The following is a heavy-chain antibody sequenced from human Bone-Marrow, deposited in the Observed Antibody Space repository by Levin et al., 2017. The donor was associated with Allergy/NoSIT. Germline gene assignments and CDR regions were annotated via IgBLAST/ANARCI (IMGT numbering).Heavy chain of an antibody. Sequence: GESLKISCQASGYTFRSYDIDWVRQAPGQGLEWLGWMYPVSGGTGYAQIFQGRITITMNPSMNTAYMELSSLTSEDTAVYFCVRGEGTTSIVDGYFDYWGQGTLVTVSS. CDR1: GYTFRSYD. CDR3: VRGEGTTSIVDGYFDY. J-gene: IGHJ4*02. D-gene: IGHD3-22*01. CDR2: MYPVSGGT. V-gene: IGHV1-8*01.